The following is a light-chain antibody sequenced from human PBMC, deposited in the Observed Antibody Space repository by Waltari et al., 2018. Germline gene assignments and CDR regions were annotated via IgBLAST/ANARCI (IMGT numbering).Light chain of an antibody. CDR2: SNT. CDR1: NSNIGSNV. V-gene: IGLV1-44*01. Sequence: QSALTQPPSASGTPGQTVTIFCSGGNSNIGSNVVNWYQQVPGTAPKLLIYSNTYRPSGVPDRFSGSKSGTSASLAISGLQSDDEGDYYCATWDDRLTDVVFGGGTQVTVL. J-gene: IGLJ2*01. CDR3: ATWDDRLTDVV.